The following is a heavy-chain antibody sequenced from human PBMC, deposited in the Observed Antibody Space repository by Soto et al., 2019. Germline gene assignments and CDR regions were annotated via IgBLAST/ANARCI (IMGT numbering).Heavy chain of an antibody. CDR2: IYYSGST. Sequence: QVQLQESGPGLVKPSETLSLTCTVSGGSISSYYWSWIRQPPGKGLEWIGYIYYSGSTNYNPSLKSRVTISVAPSKNQFSLKLSSVTAADTAVYYCASYCSGGSCYVGDAFDIWGQGTMVTVSS. CDR1: GGSISSYY. J-gene: IGHJ3*02. V-gene: IGHV4-59*01. D-gene: IGHD2-15*01. CDR3: ASYCSGGSCYVGDAFDI.